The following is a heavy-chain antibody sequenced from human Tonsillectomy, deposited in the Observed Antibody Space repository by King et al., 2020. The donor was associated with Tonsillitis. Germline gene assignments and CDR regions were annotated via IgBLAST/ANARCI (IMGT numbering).Heavy chain of an antibody. CDR2: INQDGSAK. CDR3: ARDPTVACKGDS. D-gene: IGHD6-19*01. V-gene: IGHV3-7*03. CDR1: GFTFSTSW. J-gene: IGHJ4*02. Sequence: VQLVESGGGLVQPGGSLRLSCAASGFTFSTSWMSWVRQAPGKGLEWVANINQDGSAKYYVDSVKGRFTIARDNAKHSLYLQMSSLRVEDTAVYYCARDPTVACKGDSWGQGTLVTVSS.